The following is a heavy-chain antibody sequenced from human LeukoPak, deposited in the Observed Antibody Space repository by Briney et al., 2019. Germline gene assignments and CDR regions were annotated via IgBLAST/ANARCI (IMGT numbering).Heavy chain of an antibody. V-gene: IGHV3-23*01. CDR2: ISGSGSST. Sequence: PGGSLRLSCAASEFTFSRYAMSWVRQAPGKGLEWVSGISGSGSSTYYADSVKGRFTISRDNFKNTLYLQMNSLRAEDTAVYYCAKARTSYYNGMDVWGQVTTVTVSS. J-gene: IGHJ6*02. CDR3: AKARTSYYNGMDV. CDR1: EFTFSRYA.